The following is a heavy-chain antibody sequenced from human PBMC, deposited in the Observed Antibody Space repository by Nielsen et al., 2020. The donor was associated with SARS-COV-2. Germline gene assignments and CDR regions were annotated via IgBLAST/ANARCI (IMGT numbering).Heavy chain of an antibody. CDR2: IIPIFGTA. V-gene: IGHV1-69*13. Sequence: SVKVSCKASGGTFSSYAISWVRQAPGQGLEWMGGIIPIFGTANYAQKFQGRVTITADESTSTAYMELSSLRSEDTAVYYCARGGYPAVAPWDWGQGTLVTVSS. J-gene: IGHJ4*02. D-gene: IGHD6-19*01. CDR3: ARGGYPAVAPWD. CDR1: GGTFSSYA.